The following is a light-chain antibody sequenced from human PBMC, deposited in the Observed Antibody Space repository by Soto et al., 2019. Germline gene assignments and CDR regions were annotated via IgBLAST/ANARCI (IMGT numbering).Light chain of an antibody. Sequence: DIQMTQSPSTLSASVGDRVTITCRASQTISTWLAWYQQKPGKAPELLIYDASTLESGVPSRFSGSGSGTEFTLTIDSLQPDDFATYYCQQNNFYFGRGTKVDIK. J-gene: IGKJ3*01. CDR2: DAS. V-gene: IGKV1-5*01. CDR3: QQNNFY. CDR1: QTISTW.